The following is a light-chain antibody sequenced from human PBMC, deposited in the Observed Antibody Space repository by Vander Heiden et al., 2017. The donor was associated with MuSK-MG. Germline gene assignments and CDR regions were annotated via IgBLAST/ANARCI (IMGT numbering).Light chain of an antibody. V-gene: IGLV2-14*01. CDR3: TSYTSSHTLV. CDR1: SSDIGGYNY. CDR2: DVS. Sequence: QSALTQPASVSGSPGQSITISCTGTSSDIGGYNYVSWYQQHAGKVPKLLIYDVSSRPSGVSNRFSASKSGNTASLTISGRQAEDEADYYCTSYTSSHTLVFGGGTKLTVL. J-gene: IGLJ2*01.